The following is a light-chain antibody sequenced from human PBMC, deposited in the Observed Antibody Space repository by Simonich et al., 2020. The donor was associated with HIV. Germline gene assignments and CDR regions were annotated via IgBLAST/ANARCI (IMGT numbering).Light chain of an antibody. CDR3: MQSIQLPLT. J-gene: IGKJ4*01. Sequence: IVLTQTPLSLSVTPVQPASISCRSSPSLLHTAGKTYLYWYLQTPGQSPRLLIYAVSTRFSGVPDRFSGSGSGTHFTLKIGRVEAEDVGVYYCMQSIQLPLTFGGGTKVEIK. CDR1: PSLLHTAGKTY. V-gene: IGKV2D-29*02. CDR2: AVS.